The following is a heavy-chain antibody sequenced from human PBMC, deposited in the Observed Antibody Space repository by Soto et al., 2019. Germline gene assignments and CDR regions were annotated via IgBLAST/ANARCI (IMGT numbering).Heavy chain of an antibody. V-gene: IGHV3-73*01. J-gene: IGHJ4*02. Sequence: PGGSLRLSCASSGFTLSGSAVHWVRQASGKGLEWVGRIRSKANNYVTAYPASVKGRFTISRDDSKNTAYLQMNSLKTEDTAIYYCTTLTMILVHPDYWGPGTLVTVSS. CDR1: GFTLSGSA. CDR2: IRSKANNYVT. D-gene: IGHD3-22*01. CDR3: TTLTMILVHPDY.